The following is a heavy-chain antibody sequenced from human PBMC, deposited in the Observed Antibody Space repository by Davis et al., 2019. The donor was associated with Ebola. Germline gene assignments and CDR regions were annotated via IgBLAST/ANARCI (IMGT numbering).Heavy chain of an antibody. D-gene: IGHD5-18*01. J-gene: IGHJ4*02. V-gene: IGHV1-8*01. CDR2: MNPNSGNT. Sequence: ASVKVSCKASGYTFTSYDINWVRQATGQGLEWMGWMNPNSGNTGYAQKFQGRVTMTRNTSISTAYMELSSLRSEDTAVYYCARVLGDTAMAMGGNYFDYWGQGTLVTVSS. CDR3: ARVLGDTAMAMGGNYFDY. CDR1: GYTFTSYD.